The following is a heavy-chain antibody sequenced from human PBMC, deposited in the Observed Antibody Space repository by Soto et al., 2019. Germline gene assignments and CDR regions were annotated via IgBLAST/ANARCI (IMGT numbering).Heavy chain of an antibody. J-gene: IGHJ6*02. V-gene: IGHV5-51*01. CDR2: IEPGDSDT. Sequence: GESLNISCKGSGYSFTTDWIGWVRQMPGKGLEWMGIIEPGDSDTIYSPAFQGQGTISADKSISTAYLPWSSLKASETAMYYCARHRQSHYDWVYYYYSMDVWRQGTTVTVS. D-gene: IGHD5-12*01. CDR3: ARHRQSHYDWVYYYYSMDV. CDR1: GYSFTTDW.